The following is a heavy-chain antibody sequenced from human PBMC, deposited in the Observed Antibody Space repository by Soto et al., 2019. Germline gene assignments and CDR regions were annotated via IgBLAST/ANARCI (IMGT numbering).Heavy chain of an antibody. D-gene: IGHD3-10*01. V-gene: IGHV3-66*04. CDR3: ASQGMVRGVIIRRDNDE. J-gene: IGHJ4*02. Sequence: PGGSLRLSCAASGFTVSSNYMSWVRQAPGKGLEWVAVIYSGGSTYYADSVKGRFTISSDNSKNTLYLQMNSLRAEDTAVYYCASQGMVRGVIIRRDNDEWGQRSLVTVSS. CDR1: GFTVSSNY. CDR2: IYSGGST.